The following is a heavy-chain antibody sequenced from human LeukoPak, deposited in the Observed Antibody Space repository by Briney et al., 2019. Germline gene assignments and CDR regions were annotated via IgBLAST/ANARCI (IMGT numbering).Heavy chain of an antibody. CDR2: ISWNSGNM. V-gene: IGHV3-9*01. CDR3: ARDRSYYGSGRGGMDV. CDR1: GFMFNDYA. J-gene: IGHJ6*02. D-gene: IGHD3-10*01. Sequence: PGRSLRLSCAPSGFMFNDYALHWVRQAPGKGLEWVSSISWNSGNMYYVDSVKGRFTISRDNTKNSLYLQMNSLRAEDTAVYYCARDRSYYGSGRGGMDVWGQGTTVTVSS.